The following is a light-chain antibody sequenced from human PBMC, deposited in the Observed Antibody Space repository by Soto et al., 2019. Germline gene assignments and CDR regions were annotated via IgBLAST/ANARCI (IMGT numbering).Light chain of an antibody. V-gene: IGLV2-14*01. J-gene: IGLJ1*01. CDR1: ISDVGGYDS. CDR3: QSYTTSFTYV. CDR2: EVN. Sequence: QSALTQPASVSGSPGQSITISCTGTISDVGGYDSVSWYQQRPGAAPKFLISEVNNRPSGVSSRFSVSKSGNTASLTISGLQVEDEADYYCQSYTTSFTYVFGTGTKLTVL.